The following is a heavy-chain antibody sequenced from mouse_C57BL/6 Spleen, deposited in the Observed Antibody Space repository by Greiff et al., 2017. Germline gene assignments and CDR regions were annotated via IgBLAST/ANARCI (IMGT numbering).Heavy chain of an antibody. J-gene: IGHJ4*01. CDR3: ATRRDSSGPYAMDY. CDR1: GYTFTDHT. V-gene: IGHV1-78*01. CDR2: IYPRDGST. D-gene: IGHD3-2*02. Sequence: VQLQESDAELVKPGASVKISCKVSGYTFTDHTIHWMKQRPEQGLEWIGYIYPRDGSTKYNEKFKGKATLTADKSSSTAYMQLNSLTSEDSAVYFCATRRDSSGPYAMDYWGQGTSVTVSS.